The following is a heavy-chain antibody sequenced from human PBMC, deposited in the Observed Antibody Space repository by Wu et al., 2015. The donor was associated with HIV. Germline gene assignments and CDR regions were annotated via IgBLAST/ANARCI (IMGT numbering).Heavy chain of an antibody. CDR3: ASQSINLWSLGYYYAMDV. V-gene: IGHV4-4*07. CDR1: GGSTSIYY. Sequence: QVQLQESGPGLVKPSETLSLICNVSGGSTSIYYWTWIRQPAGKGLEWIGRMYSSGTTNYNPSLKSRVTMSVDSFKNQFSLRLTSVTAADTAVYYCASQSINLWSLGYYYAMDVWGQGTTVTVSS. J-gene: IGHJ6*02. D-gene: IGHD1-14*01. CDR2: MYSSGTT.